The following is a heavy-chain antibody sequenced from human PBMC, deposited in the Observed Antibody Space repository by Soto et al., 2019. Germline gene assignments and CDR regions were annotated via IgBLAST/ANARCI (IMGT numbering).Heavy chain of an antibody. CDR1: GFTFSSYA. V-gene: IGHV3-23*01. CDR2: ISGSGGVT. J-gene: IGHJ6*02. CDR3: AKSHRGYSRSDMDV. Sequence: EVQLLESGGGLVQPGGSLRLSCAASGFTFSSYAVSWVRQAPGKGLEWVSTISGSGGVTYYADSVKGRFTISRDNSKNTLYLQMYSLRAADTAVYYCAKSHRGYSRSDMDVWGQGTTVTVSS. D-gene: IGHD6-6*01.